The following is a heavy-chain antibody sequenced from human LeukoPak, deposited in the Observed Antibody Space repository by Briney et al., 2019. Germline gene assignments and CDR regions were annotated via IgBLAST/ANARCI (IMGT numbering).Heavy chain of an antibody. J-gene: IGHJ4*02. CDR1: GFTFSSYW. CDR2: SDGSST. D-gene: IGHD3/OR15-3a*01. CDR3: ARDKDWAFDY. V-gene: IGHV3-74*01. Sequence: PGGSLRLSCAASGFTFSSYWMHWVRQAPGKGLVWVSHSDGSSTSYADSVKGRFTISRDDAKNTLYLQVNSLRAEDTAVYYCARDKDWAFDYWGQGTLVTVSS.